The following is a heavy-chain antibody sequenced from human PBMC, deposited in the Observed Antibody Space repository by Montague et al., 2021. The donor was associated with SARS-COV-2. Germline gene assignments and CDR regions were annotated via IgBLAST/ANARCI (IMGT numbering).Heavy chain of an antibody. J-gene: IGHJ6*02. CDR1: GLTVSSNY. D-gene: IGHD6-6*01. CDR3: ARSGWEQLVRARYYYYYGMDV. V-gene: IGHV3-66*02. Sequence: SLRLSCAASGLTVSSNYMSWVRQAPGKGLEWVSVIYSGGSTYYADSVKGRFTISRDNSKNTLYLQMNGLRDEDTAVYYCARSGWEQLVRARYYYYYGMDVWGQGTTVTVSS. CDR2: IYSGGST.